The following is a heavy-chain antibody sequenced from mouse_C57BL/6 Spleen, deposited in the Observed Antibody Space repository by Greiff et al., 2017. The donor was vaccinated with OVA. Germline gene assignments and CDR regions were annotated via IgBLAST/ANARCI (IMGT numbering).Heavy chain of an antibody. Sequence: QVQLKQPGAELVRPGSSVKLSCKASGYTFTSYWMHWVKQRPIQGLEWIGNIDPSDSETHYNQKFKDKATLTVDKSSSTAYMQLSSLTSEDSAVYYCARSGGNYSIYWGQGTSVTVSS. D-gene: IGHD1-1*02. CDR1: GYTFTSYW. V-gene: IGHV1-52*01. CDR2: IDPSDSET. CDR3: ARSGGNYSIY. J-gene: IGHJ4*01.